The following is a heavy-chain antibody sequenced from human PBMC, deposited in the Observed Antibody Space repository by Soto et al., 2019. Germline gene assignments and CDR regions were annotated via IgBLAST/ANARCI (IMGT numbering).Heavy chain of an antibody. CDR1: GGSISSGGYY. V-gene: IGHV4-31*03. J-gene: IGHJ1*01. CDR2: IYYSGST. CDR3: ARASDYYDSSGYFFQH. D-gene: IGHD3-22*01. Sequence: SETLSLTCTVSGGSISSGGYYWSWILHHPGKGLEWIGYIYYSGSTYYNPSLKSRVTISVDTSKNQFSLKLSSVTAADTAVYYCARASDYYDSSGYFFQHWGQGTLVTVSS.